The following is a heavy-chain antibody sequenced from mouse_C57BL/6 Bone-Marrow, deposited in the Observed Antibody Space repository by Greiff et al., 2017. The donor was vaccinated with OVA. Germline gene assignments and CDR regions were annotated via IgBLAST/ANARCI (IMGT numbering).Heavy chain of an antibody. D-gene: IGHD1-1*01. CDR2: IYPRDGSI. J-gene: IGHJ2*01. Sequence: QVQLQQSGPELVKPGASVKLSCKASGYTFTSYDINWVKQRPGQGLEWIGWIYPRDGSIMNNEKFKGKATLTVDTSSSTAYMELHSLTSEDAAVYFCTRGITTVVASDYWGQGTTLTVSS. CDR1: GYTFTSYD. CDR3: TRGITTVVASDY. V-gene: IGHV1-85*01.